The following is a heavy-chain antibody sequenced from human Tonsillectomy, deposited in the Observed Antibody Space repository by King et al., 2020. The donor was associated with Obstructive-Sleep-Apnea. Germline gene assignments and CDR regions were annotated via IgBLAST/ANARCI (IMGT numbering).Heavy chain of an antibody. CDR2: IYYSGST. CDR1: GSSISSYY. D-gene: IGHD1-26*01. J-gene: IGHJ2*01. V-gene: IGHV4-59*01. Sequence: QLQESGPGLVKPSETRSLTCTVSGSSISSYYWSWIRQPPGKGLEWMGYIYYSGSTNYNPSLKSRVTISEDTSKNQFSLKLSSVTAADTAVYYCARVGGDSGRYHQYWYFDLWGRGTLVTVSS. CDR3: ARVGGDSGRYHQYWYFDL.